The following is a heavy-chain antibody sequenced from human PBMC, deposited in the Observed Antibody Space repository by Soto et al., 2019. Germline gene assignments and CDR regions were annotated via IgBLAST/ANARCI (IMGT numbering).Heavy chain of an antibody. V-gene: IGHV4-39*01. CDR1: GGSISSSSYY. J-gene: IGHJ4*02. CDR2: IYYSGST. D-gene: IGHD3-9*01. CDR3: ARHTDYDILTGYDY. Sequence: SETLSLTCTVSGGSISSSSYYWGWIRQPPGKGLEWIGSIYYSGSTYYNPSLKSRVTLSVDTSKNQFSLKLSSVTAADTAVYYCARHTDYDILTGYDYWGQGTLVTVSS.